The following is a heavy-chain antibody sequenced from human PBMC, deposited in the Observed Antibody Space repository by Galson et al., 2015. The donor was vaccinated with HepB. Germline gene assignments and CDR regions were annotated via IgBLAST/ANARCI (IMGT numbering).Heavy chain of an antibody. CDR3: ARTEEPTTLGGGGLLFDP. D-gene: IGHD2/OR15-2a*01. CDR1: EFTFSSYW. Sequence: LRLSCAASEFTFSSYWMNWVRQAPGKGLEWLGYISHTGGTYYNPSLGGRLTLSVDRWKNQFSLRLKSLTAADTAIYYCARTEEPTTLGGGGLLFDPWGQGTLVIVSS. CDR2: ISHTGGT. V-gene: IGHV4-31*02. J-gene: IGHJ5*02.